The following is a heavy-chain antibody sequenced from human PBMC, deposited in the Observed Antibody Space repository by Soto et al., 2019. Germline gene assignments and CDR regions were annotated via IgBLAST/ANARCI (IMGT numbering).Heavy chain of an antibody. Sequence: QITLKESGPTLVKPTQTLTLTCTFSGFSLSTGGMGVGWIRQSPGKALEWLAPIYWDGDRRYSPSLMNRLTIAKDTSKNQVVLTMTNMDPVDTATYYCVHSRCGGDCLQSYSSHYYYGMDIWGQGTTVTVSS. J-gene: IGHJ6*02. D-gene: IGHD2-21*02. V-gene: IGHV2-5*02. CDR3: VHSRCGGDCLQSYSSHYYYGMDI. CDR2: IYWDGDR. CDR1: GFSLSTGGMG.